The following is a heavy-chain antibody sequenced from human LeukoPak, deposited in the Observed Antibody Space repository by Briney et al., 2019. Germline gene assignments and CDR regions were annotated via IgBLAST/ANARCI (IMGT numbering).Heavy chain of an antibody. CDR2: IWFDGTTK. D-gene: IGHD4-11*01. Sequence: GGSLRLSCAASGFSFNTYGMHWVRQAPGKGLEWVAVIWFDGTTKYYADSVKGRFTISRDNSKNTLYLQMNSLGAEDTAVYYCARRLHNWFDPWGQGTLVTVSS. J-gene: IGHJ5*02. V-gene: IGHV3-33*01. CDR1: GFSFNTYG. CDR3: ARRLHNWFDP.